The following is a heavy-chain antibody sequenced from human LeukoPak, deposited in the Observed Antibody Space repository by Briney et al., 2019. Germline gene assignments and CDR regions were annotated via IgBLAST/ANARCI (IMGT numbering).Heavy chain of an antibody. J-gene: IGHJ5*02. CDR3: ARPLRVPMIRGAAFRASSDFDP. CDR2: INPNTGGT. V-gene: IGHV1-2*02. Sequence: ASVKVCCKASGYTFTGYYIHWVRQAPGQGLEWMGWINPNTGGTKYAQRFQDRVTMTRDTSISTAYMEGSRLRYDDTAVYYCARPLRVPMIRGAAFRASSDFDPWGQGTLVTVSS. D-gene: IGHD3-10*01. CDR1: GYTFTGYY.